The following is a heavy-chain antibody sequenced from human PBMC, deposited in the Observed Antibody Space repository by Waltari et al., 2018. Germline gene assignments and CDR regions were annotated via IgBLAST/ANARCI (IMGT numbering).Heavy chain of an antibody. CDR3: ATRIAYYYDSSGYYFNY. CDR1: GYTLTDFS. D-gene: IGHD3-22*01. V-gene: IGHV1-24*01. Sequence: QVQLVQSGAEVKKPGASVKVSCKVSGYTLTDFSMHWVRQAPGQGLEWMGGFDPEDGETIYAQNFQGRVTMSEDTSTDTAYMELSSLRSEDTAVYYCATRIAYYYDSSGYYFNYWGQGSLVTVSS. CDR2: FDPEDGET. J-gene: IGHJ4*02.